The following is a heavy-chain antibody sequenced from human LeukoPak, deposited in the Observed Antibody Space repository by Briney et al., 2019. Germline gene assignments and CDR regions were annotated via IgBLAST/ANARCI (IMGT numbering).Heavy chain of an antibody. D-gene: IGHD4-17*01. V-gene: IGHV3-20*04. CDR2: INWNGASI. CDR3: ARALPVPSYHHYYYGMDV. Sequence: PGGSLRLSCAASGFTFDDYGMSWVRQAPGKGLEWVSGINWNGASIGYADSVKGRFTISRDNARKFLYLQMNSLRAEDTAFYYCARALPVPSYHHYYYGMDVWGQGTTVTVSS. J-gene: IGHJ6*02. CDR1: GFTFDDYG.